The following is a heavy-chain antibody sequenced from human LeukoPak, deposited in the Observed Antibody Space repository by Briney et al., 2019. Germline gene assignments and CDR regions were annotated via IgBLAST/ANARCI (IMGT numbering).Heavy chain of an antibody. V-gene: IGHV4-59*12. D-gene: IGHD3-22*01. CDR3: ASLSYYYDSSKNLSDY. CDR1: GGSISSYY. J-gene: IGHJ4*02. Sequence: SETLSLTCTVSGGSISSYYWSWIRQPPGQGLEWIGYIYYSGSTNYNPSLKSRVTISVDTSKNQFSLKLSSATAADTAVYYCASLSYYYDSSKNLSDYWGQGTLVTVSS. CDR2: IYYSGST.